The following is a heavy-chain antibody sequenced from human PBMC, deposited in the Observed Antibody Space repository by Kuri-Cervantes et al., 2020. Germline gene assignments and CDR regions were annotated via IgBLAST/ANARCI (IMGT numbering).Heavy chain of an antibody. J-gene: IGHJ4*02. Sequence: GGSLRLSCAASGFTFDDYAMHWVRQAPGKGLEWVSVISKNSGNMGYADSVKGRFTISRDNAKNSLYLQMNSLRAEDTAVYYCARVTQPAAVDYWGQGTLVTVSS. D-gene: IGHD2-2*01. CDR3: ARVTQPAAVDY. CDR2: ISKNSGNM. V-gene: IGHV3-9*01. CDR1: GFTFDDYA.